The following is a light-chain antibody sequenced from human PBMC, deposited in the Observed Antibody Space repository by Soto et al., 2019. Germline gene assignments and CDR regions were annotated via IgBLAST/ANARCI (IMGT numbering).Light chain of an antibody. V-gene: IGKV3-20*01. J-gene: IGKJ1*01. Sequence: EMVLTQSPDTLSLSPGERATLSCRASQSVSSNFLAWYQQKPGQAPRLLISAASNRATGIPDRFSGSGSGRDFTLTISRLEPEDFAVYYCQQYGSSPRTFGKGTKVDIK. CDR3: QQYGSSPRT. CDR2: AAS. CDR1: QSVSSNF.